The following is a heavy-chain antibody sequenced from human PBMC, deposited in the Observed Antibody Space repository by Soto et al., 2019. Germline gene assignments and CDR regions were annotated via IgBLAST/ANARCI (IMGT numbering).Heavy chain of an antibody. CDR1: GFTFSSYA. J-gene: IGHJ4*02. Sequence: EVQLLESGGGLVQPGGSLRLSCAASGFTFSSYAMSWVRQAPGKGLEWVSAISGSGGSTYYADSVKGRFTISRDNSKNTLYLQMNSLRAEDTAVYYCAKSGVGYCGGDCYPRDYWGQGTLVTVSS. V-gene: IGHV3-23*01. CDR3: AKSGVGYCGGDCYPRDY. CDR2: ISGSGGST. D-gene: IGHD2-21*02.